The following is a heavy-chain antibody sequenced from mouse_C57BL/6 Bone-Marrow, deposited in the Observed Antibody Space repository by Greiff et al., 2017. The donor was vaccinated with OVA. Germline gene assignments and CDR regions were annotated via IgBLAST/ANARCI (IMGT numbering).Heavy chain of an antibody. D-gene: IGHD1-1*01. Sequence: EVKVVESEGGLVQPGSSMKLSCTASGFTFSDYYMAWVRQVPEKGLEWVANINYDGSSTYYLDSLKSRFIISRDNAKNILYLQMSSLKSEDTATYYCARGPHYYGSSYNVDYWGQGTTLTVSS. CDR2: INYDGSST. V-gene: IGHV5-16*01. CDR1: GFTFSDYY. J-gene: IGHJ2*01. CDR3: ARGPHYYGSSYNVDY.